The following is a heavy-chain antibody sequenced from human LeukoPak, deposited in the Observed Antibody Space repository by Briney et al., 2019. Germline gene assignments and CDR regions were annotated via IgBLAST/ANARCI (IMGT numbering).Heavy chain of an antibody. CDR2: INTDGSTT. D-gene: IGHD5-24*01. CDR1: GFTFSTYW. J-gene: IGHJ4*02. V-gene: IGHV3-74*01. Sequence: GGSLRLSCAASGFTFSTYWMHWVRQSPGKGLVWVSRINTDGSTTSYADSVKGRFTISRDNAKNTLYLQMNSLTAEDMAVYYCAREDGDAYNFFDYWGQGTLVTVSS. CDR3: AREDGDAYNFFDY.